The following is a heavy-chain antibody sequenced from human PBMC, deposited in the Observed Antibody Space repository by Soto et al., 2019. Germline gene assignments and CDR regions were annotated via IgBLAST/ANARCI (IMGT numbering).Heavy chain of an antibody. CDR2: IIPIFGTA. J-gene: IGHJ3*02. Sequence: QVQLVQSGAEVKKPGSSVKVSCKASGGTFSSYAISWVRQAPGQGLEWMGGIIPIFGTANYAQKFQGRVTITADESTSTAYMELGSRRSEDTAVYYCAEGTVGGRWSGYPRYYAFDIWGQGTMVTVSS. CDR1: GGTFSSYA. CDR3: AEGTVGGRWSGYPRYYAFDI. V-gene: IGHV1-69*01. D-gene: IGHD3-3*01.